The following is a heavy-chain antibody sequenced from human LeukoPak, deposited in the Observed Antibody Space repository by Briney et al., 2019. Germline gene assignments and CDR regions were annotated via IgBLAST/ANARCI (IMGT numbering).Heavy chain of an antibody. V-gene: IGHV5-10-1*04. Sequence: GESLKISCKASGYSFISYWISWVRQMPGKGLEGMGRIDPTGSDTNYSPSFQGQVTISVDRSISTVYLQWSSLKDSDNAMYYCARPGDGGYEYFDSWGQGTLVTVSS. D-gene: IGHD5-12*01. CDR1: GYSFISYW. CDR2: IDPTGSDT. J-gene: IGHJ4*02. CDR3: ARPGDGGYEYFDS.